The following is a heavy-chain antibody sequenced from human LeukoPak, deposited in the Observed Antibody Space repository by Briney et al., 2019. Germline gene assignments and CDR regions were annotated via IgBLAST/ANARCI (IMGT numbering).Heavy chain of an antibody. J-gene: IGHJ4*02. CDR2: IDQEGNKK. V-gene: IGHV3-7*01. CDR3: ARDQVGIFDY. D-gene: IGHD1-26*01. CDR1: GLTLTTYW. Sequence: PGGSLGLSCEASGLTLTTYWMSWVRQAPGKGLEWVDTIDQEGNKKNTVDYVKGRFTISRDNAKISLFLQLNGLRAEDTAVYYCARDQVGIFDYWGQGTLVTVSS.